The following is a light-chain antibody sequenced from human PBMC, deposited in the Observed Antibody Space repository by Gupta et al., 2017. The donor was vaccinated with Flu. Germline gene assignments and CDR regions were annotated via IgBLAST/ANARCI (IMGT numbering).Light chain of an antibody. Sequence: QSVLAQSPSAAGTPGQRVTISCSGSSSNIGSNYVYWYRQLPGTAPNLLSNRDDQRPSGVPDRFSGSKSGTSASLAISGLRSEDEAYYYCATWDDSLSGWMFGGGTKLTVL. CDR2: RDD. CDR1: SSNIGSNY. V-gene: IGLV1-47*01. CDR3: ATWDDSLSGWM. J-gene: IGLJ3*02.